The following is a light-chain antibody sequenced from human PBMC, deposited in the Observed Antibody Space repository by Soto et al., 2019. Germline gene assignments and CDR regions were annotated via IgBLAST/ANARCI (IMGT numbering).Light chain of an antibody. Sequence: DIVMTQSPDSRAVSLGERATINCKSSQSVLYSSNNKNYLAWYQQKPGQPPKLLIYWASTRESGVPDRFSGSGSGTDFTLTISRLQAEDVAVYYCQQYYSTPTWTFGQGTKV. CDR2: WAS. CDR1: QSVLYSSNNKNY. V-gene: IGKV4-1*01. CDR3: QQYYSTPTWT. J-gene: IGKJ1*01.